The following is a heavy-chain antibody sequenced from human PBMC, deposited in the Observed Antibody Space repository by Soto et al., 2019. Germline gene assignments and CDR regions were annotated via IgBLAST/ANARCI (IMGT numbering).Heavy chain of an antibody. Sequence: VASVKVSCKASGYTFTSYAMHWVRQAPGQRLEWMGWINAGNGNTKYSQKFQGRVTITRDTSASTAYMELSSLRSEDTAVYYCARRLTTVTTGFDYWGQGTLVTVSS. CDR2: INAGNGNT. CDR3: ARRLTTVTTGFDY. CDR1: GYTFTSYA. D-gene: IGHD4-17*01. V-gene: IGHV1-3*01. J-gene: IGHJ4*02.